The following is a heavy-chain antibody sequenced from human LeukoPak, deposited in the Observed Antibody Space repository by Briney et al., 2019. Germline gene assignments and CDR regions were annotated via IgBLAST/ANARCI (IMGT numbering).Heavy chain of an antibody. Sequence: GGSLRLSCAASGFTFSSYGMHWVRQAPGKELEWVAVISYDGSNKYYADSVKGRFTISRDNSKNTLYLQMNSLRAEDTAVYYCAKSGRRGYSYGHRFKYYFDYWGQGTLVTVSS. CDR3: AKSGRRGYSYGHRFKYYFDY. D-gene: IGHD5-18*01. V-gene: IGHV3-30*18. CDR2: ISYDGSNK. CDR1: GFTFSSYG. J-gene: IGHJ4*02.